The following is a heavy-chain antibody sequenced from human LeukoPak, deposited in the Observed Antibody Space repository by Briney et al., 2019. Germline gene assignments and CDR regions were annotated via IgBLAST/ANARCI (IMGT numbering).Heavy chain of an antibody. CDR3: ARGGPDSSSWYGGWFDP. Sequence: GESLKISCKGSGYSFSNYWIGWVRQMPGKGLECMGIIYPGDSDTRYSPSFQGQVTISADKSISTAYLQWSSLKASDTAMYYCARGGPDSSSWYGGWFDPWGQGTLVTVSS. CDR2: IYPGDSDT. V-gene: IGHV5-51*01. D-gene: IGHD6-13*01. CDR1: GYSFSNYW. J-gene: IGHJ5*02.